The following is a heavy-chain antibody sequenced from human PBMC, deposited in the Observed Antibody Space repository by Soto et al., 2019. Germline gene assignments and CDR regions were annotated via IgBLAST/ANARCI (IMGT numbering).Heavy chain of an antibody. CDR1: GGTFSSYA. V-gene: IGHV1-69*12. CDR3: ARGVVTRITMLVVSSAFDI. CDR2: IIPIFGTA. J-gene: IGHJ3*02. D-gene: IGHD3-22*01. Sequence: QVQLVQSGAEVKKPGSSVKVSCKASGGTFSSYAISWVRQAPGQGLEWMGGIIPIFGTANYAQKFQGRVTITADESTSTAYMELRSLRSEDTAVYYCARGVVTRITMLVVSSAFDIWGQGTMVTVSS.